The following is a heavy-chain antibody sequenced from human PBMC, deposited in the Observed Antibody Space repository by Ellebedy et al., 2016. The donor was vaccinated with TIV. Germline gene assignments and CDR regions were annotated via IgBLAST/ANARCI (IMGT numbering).Heavy chain of an antibody. J-gene: IGHJ3*02. V-gene: IGHV1-18*01. CDR1: GYTFTSYG. CDR3: AVGVYYDSSGSNAFDI. CDR2: ISAYNGNT. D-gene: IGHD3-22*01. Sequence: AASVKVSCKASGYTFTSYGISWVRQAPGQGLEWMGWISAYNGNTNYAQKLQGRVTMTTDTSTSPAYMELRSLRSDDTAVYYCAVGVYYDSSGSNAFDIWGQGTMVTVSS.